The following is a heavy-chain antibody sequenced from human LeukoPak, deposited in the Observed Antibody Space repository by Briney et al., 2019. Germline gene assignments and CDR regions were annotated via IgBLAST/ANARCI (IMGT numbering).Heavy chain of an antibody. D-gene: IGHD6-19*01. CDR2: ISSSSSAI. Sequence: PGGSLRLSCAASGLTFSPYSMNWVRQAPGKGLEWVSYISSSSSAINYADSVKGRFTISRDNSKNTLYLQMNSLRAEDTAVYYCVKDSSGWLDYWGHGTLVTVSS. J-gene: IGHJ4*01. CDR3: VKDSSGWLDY. V-gene: IGHV3-48*01. CDR1: GLTFSPYS.